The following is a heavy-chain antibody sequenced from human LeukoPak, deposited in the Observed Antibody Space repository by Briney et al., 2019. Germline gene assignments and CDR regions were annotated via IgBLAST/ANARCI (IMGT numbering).Heavy chain of an antibody. CDR1: RFSFSNYW. D-gene: IGHD3-10*01. CDR2: VKSDGSNP. J-gene: IGHJ4*02. V-gene: IGHV3-74*01. CDR3: ARDIVSGSGSLDY. Sequence: PGGSLRLSCAASRFSFSNYWMHWVRQAPGKGLVWVSRVKSDGSNPSYADSVKGRFTISRDNAENMLYLQMNTLGAEDTAVNYCARDIVSGSGSLDYWGQGTLVTVSS.